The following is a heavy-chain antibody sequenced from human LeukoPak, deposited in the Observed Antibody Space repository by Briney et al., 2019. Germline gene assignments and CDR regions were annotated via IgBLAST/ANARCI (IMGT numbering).Heavy chain of an antibody. V-gene: IGHV4-39*01. CDR3: ARHLWEFPSTNWFDP. CDR1: GGSISSSSYY. D-gene: IGHD3-10*01. Sequence: SETLSLTCTVSGGSISSSSYYWGWIRQPPGKGLEWIGSIYYSGSTYYNPSLKSRVTISVDTSKNQFSLKLSSVTAADTAVYYCARHLWEFPSTNWFDPWGQGTLVTVSS. CDR2: IYYSGST. J-gene: IGHJ5*02.